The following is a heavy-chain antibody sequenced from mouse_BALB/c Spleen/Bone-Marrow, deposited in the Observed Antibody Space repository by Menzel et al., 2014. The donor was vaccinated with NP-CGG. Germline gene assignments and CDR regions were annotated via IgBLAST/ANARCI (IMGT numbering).Heavy chain of an antibody. CDR2: IYTGDGDT. J-gene: IGHJ3*01. D-gene: IGHD1-2*01. CDR3: ARGDTATWFAY. Sequence: VKLMESGAELARPGASVKLSCKASGYTFTSYWMQWVKQRPGQGLEWIGAIYTGDGDTRYTQKFKGKATLTADKSSSTAYMQLSSLASEDSAVYYCARGDTATWFAYWGQGTLVTVSA. CDR1: GYTFTSYW. V-gene: IGHV1-87*01.